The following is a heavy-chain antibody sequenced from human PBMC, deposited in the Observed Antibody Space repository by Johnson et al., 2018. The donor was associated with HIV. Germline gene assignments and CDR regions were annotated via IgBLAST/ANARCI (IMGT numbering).Heavy chain of an antibody. Sequence: VQLVESGGGLVQPGRSLRLSCAPSGSTFSSYGMHWVRQAPGTGLECVANIKQDGSEKYYVDSVKLRFTISRDNAKNSLYLQMNSLRAEDTALYYCAKDRTKDYGDYSGDAFDIWGQGTMVTVSS. V-gene: IGHV3-7*03. CDR1: GSTFSSYG. J-gene: IGHJ3*02. CDR2: IKQDGSEK. D-gene: IGHD4-17*01. CDR3: AKDRTKDYGDYSGDAFDI.